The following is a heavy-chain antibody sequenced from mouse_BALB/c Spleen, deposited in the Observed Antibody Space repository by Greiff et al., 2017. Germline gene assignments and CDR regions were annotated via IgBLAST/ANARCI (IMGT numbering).Heavy chain of an antibody. D-gene: IGHD1-1*01. CDR2: IDPYNGGT. CDR3: ARFDYGSSFYWYFDV. V-gene: IGHV1-53*01. Sequence: QVQLQQPGAELVKPGASVKLSCKASGYTFTSYWMHWVKQRPGQGLEWIGYIDPYNGGTSYNQKFKGKATLTVDKSSSTAYMHLNSLTSEDSAVYYCARFDYGSSFYWYFDVWGAGTTVTVSS. J-gene: IGHJ1*01. CDR1: GYTFTSYW.